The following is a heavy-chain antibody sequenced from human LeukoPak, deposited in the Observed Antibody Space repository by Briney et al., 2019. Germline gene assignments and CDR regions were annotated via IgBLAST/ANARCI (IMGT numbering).Heavy chain of an antibody. CDR3: ATLPGGPYGNYPVDC. J-gene: IGHJ4*02. Sequence: PGGSLRLSCAASGFTFSSYSMNWVRQAPGKGLEWVSSISYTSTYIFYADSVRGRFTISRDNAKNSLYLQMNSLRAEDTAIYYCATLPGGPYGNYPVDCWGQGTLVTVSS. CDR2: ISYTSTYI. CDR1: GFTFSSYS. D-gene: IGHD1-7*01. V-gene: IGHV3-21*01.